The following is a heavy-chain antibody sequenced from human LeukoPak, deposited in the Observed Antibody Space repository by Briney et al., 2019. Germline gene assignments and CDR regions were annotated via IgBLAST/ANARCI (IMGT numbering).Heavy chain of an antibody. CDR3: AKAFHYDILTENY. CDR1: GFTFSSYG. D-gene: IGHD3-9*01. Sequence: TGGSLRLSCAASGFTFSSYGMHWVRQAPGKGLEWVAVISYDGSNKYYADSVKGRFTISRDNSKNTLYLQMNSLRAEDTAVYYCAKAFHYDILTENYWGQGTLVTVSS. CDR2: ISYDGSNK. J-gene: IGHJ4*02. V-gene: IGHV3-30*18.